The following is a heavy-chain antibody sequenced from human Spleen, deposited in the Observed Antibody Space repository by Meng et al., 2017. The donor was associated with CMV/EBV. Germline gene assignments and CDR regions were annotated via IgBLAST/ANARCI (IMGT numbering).Heavy chain of an antibody. Sequence: ASVKVSCKASGYTFTDHYFHWVRQAPGQGLEWMGWINIYSGKTQYAQKLQGRVTMTTDTSTNTAYMELRSLKFDDTAVYYCARDSAGYCSTASCYEGDSWGQGTLVTVSS. J-gene: IGHJ4*02. CDR3: ARDSAGYCSTASCYEGDS. V-gene: IGHV1-18*04. D-gene: IGHD2-2*01. CDR2: INIYSGKT. CDR1: GYTFTDHY.